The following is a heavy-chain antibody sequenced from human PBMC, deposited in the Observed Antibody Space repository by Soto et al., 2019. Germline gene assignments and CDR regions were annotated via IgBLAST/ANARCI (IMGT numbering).Heavy chain of an antibody. V-gene: IGHV3-30*18. Sequence: GGSLRLSCAASGFTFSSYGMHWVRQAPGKGLEWVAVISYDGSNKYYADSVKGRFTISRDNSKNTLYLQMNSLRAEDTAVYYCAKDLSLYDPWKGVGYYGMDVWGQGTTVTVSS. CDR1: GFTFSSYG. J-gene: IGHJ6*02. CDR3: AKDLSLYDPWKGVGYYGMDV. CDR2: ISYDGSNK. D-gene: IGHD3-22*01.